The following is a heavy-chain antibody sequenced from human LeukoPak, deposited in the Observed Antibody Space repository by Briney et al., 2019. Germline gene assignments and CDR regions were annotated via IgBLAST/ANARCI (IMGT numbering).Heavy chain of an antibody. CDR2: IYYSGST. D-gene: IGHD3-10*01. Sequence: SETLSLTCTVSGGSISSYYWSWIRQPPGKGLEWIGYIYYSGSTNYNPSLKSRVTISADTSKNQFSLKLSSVTAADTAVYYCARVGTYYYGSGPSGWFDPWGQGTLVTVSS. V-gene: IGHV4-59*01. J-gene: IGHJ5*02. CDR1: GGSISSYY. CDR3: ARVGTYYYGSGPSGWFDP.